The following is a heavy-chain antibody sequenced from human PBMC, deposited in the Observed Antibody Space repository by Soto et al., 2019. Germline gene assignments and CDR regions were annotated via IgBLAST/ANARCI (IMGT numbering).Heavy chain of an antibody. CDR2: INSDGSST. J-gene: IGHJ4*02. Sequence: XGSLRLSCAASGFTFSSYWMHWVRQAPGKGLVWVSRINSDGSSTSYADSVKGRFTISRDNAKNTLYLQMNSLRAEDTAVYYCARDYDFWSGYPDYWGQGTLVTVSS. V-gene: IGHV3-74*01. CDR3: ARDYDFWSGYPDY. CDR1: GFTFSSYW. D-gene: IGHD3-3*01.